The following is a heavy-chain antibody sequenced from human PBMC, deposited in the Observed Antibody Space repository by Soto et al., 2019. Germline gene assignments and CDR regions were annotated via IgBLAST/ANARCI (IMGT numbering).Heavy chain of an antibody. D-gene: IGHD1-26*01. CDR3: ARYSGSYWHYLDF. V-gene: IGHV4-38-2*01. CDR1: GYSFNSVHF. Sequence: SETLSLTCVVSGYSFNSVHFWGWIRQPPGKGLQWIGSLSQNGGTYRNPSLRSRVTLSADTSASTAYLQWRSLEATDSAIYYCARYSGSYWHYLDFWGQGTLVTVSS. J-gene: IGHJ4*02. CDR2: LSQNGGT.